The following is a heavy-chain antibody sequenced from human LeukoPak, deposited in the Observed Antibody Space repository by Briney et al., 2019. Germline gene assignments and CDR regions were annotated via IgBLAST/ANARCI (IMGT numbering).Heavy chain of an antibody. Sequence: GGSLRLSCAASGFTFYNYAMSWVRQAPGKGLEWVSAISGSGGNTYYADSVKGRFTISRDNSKNTVYLQMNSLRAEDTALYYCAKDFSGYQCGDYWGQGTLVTVSS. CDR3: AKDFSGYQCGDY. CDR1: GFTFYNYA. J-gene: IGHJ4*02. D-gene: IGHD6-13*01. CDR2: ISGSGGNT. V-gene: IGHV3-23*01.